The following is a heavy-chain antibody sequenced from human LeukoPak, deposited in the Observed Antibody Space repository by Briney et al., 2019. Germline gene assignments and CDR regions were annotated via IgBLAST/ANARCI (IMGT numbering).Heavy chain of an antibody. J-gene: IGHJ4*02. CDR3: AKEQSFGSSPLVDH. Sequence: GGSLRLSCAGSGFTFSGPAMHWVRQAPGKGLEWVGRIRSKVNSYATEYAASVQGRFTFSRDDSKNTVYLQMNSLRAEDTAVYYCAKEQSFGSSPLVDHWGQGTLVTVSS. V-gene: IGHV3-73*01. CDR2: IRSKVNSYAT. CDR1: GFTFSGPA. D-gene: IGHD6-13*01.